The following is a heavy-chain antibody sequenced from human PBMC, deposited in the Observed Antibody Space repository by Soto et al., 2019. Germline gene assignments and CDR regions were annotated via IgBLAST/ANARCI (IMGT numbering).Heavy chain of an antibody. CDR2: ISSGGTYI. Sequence: PGGSLRLSCAASGFTFSSYSMSWVRQAPGRGLEWVSSISSGGTYIYYADSMKGRFTISRDNAKNSLYLQMNSLRAEDTAVYYCARRYCSGGSCYDYFDSWGQGTLVTVSS. CDR3: ARRYCSGGSCYDYFDS. V-gene: IGHV3-21*01. D-gene: IGHD2-15*01. J-gene: IGHJ4*02. CDR1: GFTFSSYS.